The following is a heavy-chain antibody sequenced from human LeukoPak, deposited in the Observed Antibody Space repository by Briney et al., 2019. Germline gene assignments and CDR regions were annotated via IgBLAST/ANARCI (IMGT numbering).Heavy chain of an antibody. Sequence: PAETLTLTCTVSGGSISSSSYHWAWIPQPPGKGLEWIGRNYYSGSTYYNPALTSRVTITVRTSKNQFSLKLSSMPAADPAVYYCARLVLMVYATIDYWGQGALVTVSS. D-gene: IGHD2-8*01. V-gene: IGHV4-39*01. CDR1: GGSISSSSYH. J-gene: IGHJ4*02. CDR2: NYYSGST. CDR3: ARLVLMVYATIDY.